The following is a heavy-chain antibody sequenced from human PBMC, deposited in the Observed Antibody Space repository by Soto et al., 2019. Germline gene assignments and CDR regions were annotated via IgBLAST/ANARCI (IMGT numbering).Heavy chain of an antibody. V-gene: IGHV4-39*01. Sequence: SETLSLTCTVSGGSISSSSYYWGWIRQPPGKGLEWIGSIYYSGSTYYNPSLKSRVTISVDTSKNQFSLKLSSVTAADTAVYYCASLYSSSWYKAQYYYYYYMDVWGKGTTVTVSS. CDR2: IYYSGST. J-gene: IGHJ6*03. CDR1: GGSISSSSYY. D-gene: IGHD6-13*01. CDR3: ASLYSSSWYKAQYYYYYYMDV.